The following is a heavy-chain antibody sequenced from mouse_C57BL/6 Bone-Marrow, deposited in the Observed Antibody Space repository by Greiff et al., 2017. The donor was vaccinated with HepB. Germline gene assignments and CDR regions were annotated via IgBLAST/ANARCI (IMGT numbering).Heavy chain of an antibody. Sequence: VQLQQPGAELVKPGASVKLSCKASGYTFTSYWMHWVKQRPGQGLEWIGMIHPNSGSTNYNEKFKSKATLTVDKSSSTAYMQRSSLTSEDSAVYYCARGSGYYGPYWYFDVWGTGTTVTVSS. CDR1: GYTFTSYW. CDR2: IHPNSGST. D-gene: IGHD1-2*01. CDR3: ARGSGYYGPYWYFDV. V-gene: IGHV1-64*01. J-gene: IGHJ1*03.